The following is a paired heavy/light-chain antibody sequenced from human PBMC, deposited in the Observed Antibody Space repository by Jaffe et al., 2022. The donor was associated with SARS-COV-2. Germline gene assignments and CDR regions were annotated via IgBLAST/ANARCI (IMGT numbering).Light chain of an antibody. CDR2: SNN. J-gene: IGLJ1*01. CDR3: AAWDDSLNGRV. CDR1: SSNIGSNT. Sequence: QSVLTQPPSASGTPGQRVTISCSGSSSNIGSNTVNWYQQLPGTAPKLLIYSNNQRPSGVPDRFSGSKSGTSASLAISGLQSEDEADYYCAAWDDSLNGRVFGTGTKVTVL. V-gene: IGLV1-44*01.
Heavy chain of an antibody. CDR2: IYTSGST. V-gene: IGHV4-61*02. Sequence: QVQLQESGPGLVKPSQTLSLTCTVSGGSISSGSYYWSWIRQPAGKGLEWIGRIYTSGSTNYNPSLKSRVTISVDTSKNQFSLKLSSVTAADTAVYYCARDGGPSMYYDSSGHPRYYYGMDVWGQGTTVTVSS. CDR3: ARDGGPSMYYDSSGHPRYYYGMDV. J-gene: IGHJ6*02. D-gene: IGHD3-22*01. CDR1: GGSISSGSYY.